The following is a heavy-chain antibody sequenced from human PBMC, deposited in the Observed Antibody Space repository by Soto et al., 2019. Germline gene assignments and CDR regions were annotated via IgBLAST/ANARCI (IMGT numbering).Heavy chain of an antibody. CDR2: IIPIFGTA. CDR1: GGTFSSYA. V-gene: IGHV1-69*06. Sequence: QVQLVQSGAEVKKPGSSVKVSCKASGGTFSSYAISWVRQAPGQGLEWMGGIIPIFGTANYAQEFQGRVTITADKYTSTAYMELSSLRSEDTAVYYCARGSDLYYDFWSGYPPFDYWGQGTLVTVSS. CDR3: ARGSDLYYDFWSGYPPFDY. J-gene: IGHJ4*02. D-gene: IGHD3-3*01.